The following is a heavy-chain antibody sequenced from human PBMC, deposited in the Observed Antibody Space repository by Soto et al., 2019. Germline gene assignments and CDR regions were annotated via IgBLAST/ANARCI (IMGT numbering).Heavy chain of an antibody. CDR3: ARAVPRLYYYYGMDV. J-gene: IGHJ6*02. D-gene: IGHD6-25*01. V-gene: IGHV1-3*01. Sequence: ASVKVSCKASGYTFTSYAMHWVRQAPGQRLEWMGWINAGNGNTKYSQKFQGRVTITRDTSASTAYMGLSSLRSEDTAVYYCARAVPRLYYYYGMDVWGQGTTVTVSS. CDR1: GYTFTSYA. CDR2: INAGNGNT.